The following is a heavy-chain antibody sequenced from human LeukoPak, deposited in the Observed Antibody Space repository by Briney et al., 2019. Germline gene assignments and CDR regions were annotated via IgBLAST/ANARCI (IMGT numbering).Heavy chain of an antibody. J-gene: IGHJ2*01. V-gene: IGHV4-34*01. Sequence: SETLSLTCAVYGGSFSGYYWSWIRQPPRKGLEWIGEINHSGSTNYNPSLKSRVTISVDTSKNQFSLKLSSVTAADTAVYYCARRFRHMQRYFDLWGRGTLVTVSS. CDR3: ARRFRHMQRYFDL. CDR1: GGSFSGYY. D-gene: IGHD6-13*01. CDR2: INHSGST.